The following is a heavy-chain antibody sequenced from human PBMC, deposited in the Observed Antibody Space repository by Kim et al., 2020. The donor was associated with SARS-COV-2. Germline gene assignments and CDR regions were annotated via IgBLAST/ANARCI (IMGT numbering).Heavy chain of an antibody. D-gene: IGHD2-2*01. CDR3: ARDLRYCSSPTCPLDY. Sequence: DSVKGRFPIARDNAKNTLYLQMNRRRADDAAVYYCARDLRYCSSPTCPLDYWGQGTLVTVSS. V-gene: IGHV3-11*06. J-gene: IGHJ4*02.